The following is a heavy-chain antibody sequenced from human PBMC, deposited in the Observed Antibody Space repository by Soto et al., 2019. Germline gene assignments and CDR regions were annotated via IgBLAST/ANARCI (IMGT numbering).Heavy chain of an antibody. D-gene: IGHD1-26*01. V-gene: IGHV3-7*04. J-gene: IGHJ4*02. CDR2: INQDGSEK. CDR1: ESTASRDW. CDR3: SGGVGDAF. Sequence: EVHLVESGGGLVQTGGSLRLSCAIFESTASRDWMKWVRQAPGKGLEWVAHINQDGSEKYYVDSVKGRFTSSRDNAKKSLYLQMNSLRPADTAMYYCSGGVGDAFWGQGTLVTVSS.